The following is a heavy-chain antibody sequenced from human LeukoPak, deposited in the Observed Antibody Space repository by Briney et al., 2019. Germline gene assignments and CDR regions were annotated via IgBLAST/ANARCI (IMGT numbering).Heavy chain of an antibody. D-gene: IGHD6-13*01. CDR3: ARYNPIAASGPGAFDI. V-gene: IGHV4-59*01. CDR2: IYHSGST. CDR1: GGSISSYY. Sequence: SETLSLTCTVSGGSISSYYWNWIRQPPGKGLEWIGYIYHSGSTKYNPSLRSRVTISEDTSKTQFSLKLSSVTAADAAVYYCARYNPIAASGPGAFDIWGQGTMVTVSS. J-gene: IGHJ3*02.